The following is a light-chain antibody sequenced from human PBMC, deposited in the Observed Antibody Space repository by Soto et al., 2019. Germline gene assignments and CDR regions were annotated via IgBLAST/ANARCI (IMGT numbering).Light chain of an antibody. V-gene: IGLV1-36*01. CDR1: SSNIGNNA. J-gene: IGLJ3*02. CDR2: YDD. Sequence: QSVLTQPRSLCEAPRQRVTISCSGSSSNIGNNAVNWYQQLPGKAPKLLIYYDDLLPSGVSDRFSGSKSGTSASLAISGLQSEDEADYYCAAWDDSLNGWVFGGGTQLTVL. CDR3: AAWDDSLNGWV.